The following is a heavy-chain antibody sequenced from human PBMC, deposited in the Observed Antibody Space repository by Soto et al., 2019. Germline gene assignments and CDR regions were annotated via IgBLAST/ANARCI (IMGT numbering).Heavy chain of an antibody. CDR1: GGSISSSSYY. V-gene: IGHV4-39*01. J-gene: IGHJ5*02. D-gene: IGHD6-13*01. CDR2: IYYSGST. Sequence: QLQLQESGPGLVKPSETLSLTCTVSGGSISSSSYYWDWIRQPPGKGLEWIGNIYYSGSTYYNPSLKSRVTISVDTSKNQFSLKLSSMTAADTAVYYCARHSSRRPRFDPWGQGTLVTVSS. CDR3: ARHSSRRPRFDP.